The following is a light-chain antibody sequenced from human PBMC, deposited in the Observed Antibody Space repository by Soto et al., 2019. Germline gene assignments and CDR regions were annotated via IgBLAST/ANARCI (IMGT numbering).Light chain of an antibody. V-gene: IGLV2-23*02. CDR2: EVS. J-gene: IGLJ3*02. Sequence: QSALTQPASVSGSPGQSITISCTGTSSDVGNYDLVSWFQQHPDKAPKLMIYEVSKRPSGVSNRFSGSKSGNTASLTISGLQPEDEADYYCSSYAAGSTLGVFGGGTKVTVL. CDR3: SSYAAGSTLGV. CDR1: SSDVGNYDL.